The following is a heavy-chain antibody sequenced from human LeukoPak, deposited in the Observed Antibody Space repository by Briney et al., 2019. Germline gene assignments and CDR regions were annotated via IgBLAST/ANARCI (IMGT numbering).Heavy chain of an antibody. CDR1: GFTFSSYG. V-gene: IGHV3-30*02. CDR3: AKAEGIAAAGTDY. CDR2: IRYDGSNK. Sequence: GGSLRLSCAASGFTFSSYGMHWVRQAPGKGLEWVAFIRYDGSNKYYADSVKGRFTISRDKSKNTLYLQMNSLRAEDTAVYYCAKAEGIAAAGTDYWGQGTLVTVSS. D-gene: IGHD6-13*01. J-gene: IGHJ4*02.